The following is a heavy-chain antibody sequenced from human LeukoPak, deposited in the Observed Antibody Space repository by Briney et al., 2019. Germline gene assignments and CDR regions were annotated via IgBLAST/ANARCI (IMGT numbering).Heavy chain of an antibody. CDR1: GFTFSSYG. V-gene: IGHV3-30*02. CDR3: AREREVTTGKFDY. Sequence: PGGSLRLSCGASGFTFSSYGMLWVRQSPGKGLEWVAFIRYDGNIKFYADSMKGRFTISRDNSKNTLYLQMNSLRAEDTAVYYCAREREVTTGKFDYWGQGTLVTVSS. D-gene: IGHD4-17*01. J-gene: IGHJ4*02. CDR2: IRYDGNIK.